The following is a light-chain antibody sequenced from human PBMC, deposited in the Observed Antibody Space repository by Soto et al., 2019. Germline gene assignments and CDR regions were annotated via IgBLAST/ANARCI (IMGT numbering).Light chain of an antibody. J-gene: IGLJ3*02. CDR2: GNN. CDR1: SSNIGAGND. Sequence: QSVLTQPPSVSGAPGQRVTLSCTWSSSNIGAGNDVHWYQQLPGTAPKLLIYGNNNRPSGVPYRFSGSKSANSASLAITGRQAEVEADYYCKDDGGNRSGWVFCGGTKLTV. V-gene: IGLV1-40*01. CDR3: KDDGGNRSGWV.